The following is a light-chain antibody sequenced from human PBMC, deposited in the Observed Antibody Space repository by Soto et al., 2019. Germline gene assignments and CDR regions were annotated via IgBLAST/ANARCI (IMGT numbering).Light chain of an antibody. V-gene: IGLV2-8*01. CDR2: EVS. J-gene: IGLJ2*01. Sequence: QSALTQPASVSGSPGQSITISCTGSRNDISAYDSVSWYQQHPDKAPKLIIYEVSKRPSGVPDRFSGSKSGNTASLTVSGLQAEDEADYYCSSYAGSNNFYVVFGGGTKLTVL. CDR3: SSYAGSNNFYVV. CDR1: RNDISAYDS.